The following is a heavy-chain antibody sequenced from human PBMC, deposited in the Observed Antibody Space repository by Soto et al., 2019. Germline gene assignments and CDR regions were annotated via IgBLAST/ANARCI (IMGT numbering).Heavy chain of an antibody. CDR1: RVAFSKVI. CDR3: AKVRYRSPMGYYYGMDV. Sequence: SAKVSCTSSRVAFSKVIGTWGRQAPGLGLEWVGGIIPIFGTANYAQKFQGRVTITADESTSTSYMEVNNLRSEDTAVYYCAKVRYRSPMGYYYGMDVWGQGTTVTVSS. V-gene: IGHV1-69*13. CDR2: IIPIFGTA. J-gene: IGHJ6*02. D-gene: IGHD6-19*01.